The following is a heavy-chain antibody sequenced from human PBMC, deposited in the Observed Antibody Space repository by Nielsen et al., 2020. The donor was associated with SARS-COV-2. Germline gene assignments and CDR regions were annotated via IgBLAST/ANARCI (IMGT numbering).Heavy chain of an antibody. V-gene: IGHV3-33*01. CDR2: IWYDGSNK. J-gene: IGHJ4*02. CDR3: APDPWPLFDY. Sequence: GESLKISCAASGFTFSSYGMHWVRQAPGKGLEWVAVIWYDGSNKYYADSVKGRFTISRDNSKNTLYLQMNSLRAEDTAVYYCAPDPWPLFDYWGQGTLVTVSS. CDR1: GFTFSSYG.